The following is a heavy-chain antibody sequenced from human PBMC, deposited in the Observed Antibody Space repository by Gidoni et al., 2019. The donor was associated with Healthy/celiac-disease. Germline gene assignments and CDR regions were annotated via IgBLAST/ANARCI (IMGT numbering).Heavy chain of an antibody. J-gene: IGHJ3*02. CDR2: IIPIFGTA. CDR3: ARDLVQMGGNRNAFEI. Sequence: QVQLVQSGAEVKKPGSSVKVSCKASGGTFSRYAISWVRQAPGQGLEWMGGIIPIFGTANYAQKFQGIVTITADKSTSTAYMELSSLRSEDTAVYYCARDLVQMGGNRNAFEIWGQGTMVTVSA. V-gene: IGHV1-69*06. CDR1: GGTFSRYA. D-gene: IGHD2-15*01.